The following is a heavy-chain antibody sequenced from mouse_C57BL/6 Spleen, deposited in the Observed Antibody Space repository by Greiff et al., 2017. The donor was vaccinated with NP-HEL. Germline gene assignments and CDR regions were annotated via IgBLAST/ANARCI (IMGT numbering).Heavy chain of an antibody. J-gene: IGHJ1*03. V-gene: IGHV3-6*01. Sequence: EVQLQQSGPGLVKPSQSLSLTCSVTGYSITSGYYWNWIRQFPGNKLEWMGYISYDGSNNYNPSLKNRISITRDTSKNQFFLKLNSVTTEDTATYYCARAGYNWDWYFDVWGTGTTVTVSS. CDR2: ISYDGSN. D-gene: IGHD4-1*01. CDR1: GYSITSGYY. CDR3: ARAGYNWDWYFDV.